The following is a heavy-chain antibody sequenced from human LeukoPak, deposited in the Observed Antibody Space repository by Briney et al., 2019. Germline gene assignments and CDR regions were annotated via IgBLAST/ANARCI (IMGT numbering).Heavy chain of an antibody. Sequence: GGSLRLSCAASGFTFSSYEMNWVRQAPGKGLEWVSYISSSGSTIYYADSVKGRFTISRDNSKNTLYLQMNSLRAEDTAVYYCARETAAAADYWGQGTLVTASS. CDR3: ARETAAAADY. V-gene: IGHV3-48*03. CDR2: ISSSGSTI. D-gene: IGHD6-13*01. CDR1: GFTFSSYE. J-gene: IGHJ4*02.